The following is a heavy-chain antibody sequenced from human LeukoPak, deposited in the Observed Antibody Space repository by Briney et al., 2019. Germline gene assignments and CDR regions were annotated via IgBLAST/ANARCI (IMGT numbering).Heavy chain of an antibody. CDR3: AKESANDYSNYLIDY. Sequence: GGSLRLSCAASGFTFSSYGVHWVRQAPGKGLEWVAFIRYDGSNKYYADSVKGRFTISRDNSKNTLYLQMNSLRAEDTAVYYCAKESANDYSNYLIDYWGQGTLVTVSS. D-gene: IGHD4-11*01. J-gene: IGHJ4*02. CDR2: IRYDGSNK. CDR1: GFTFSSYG. V-gene: IGHV3-30*02.